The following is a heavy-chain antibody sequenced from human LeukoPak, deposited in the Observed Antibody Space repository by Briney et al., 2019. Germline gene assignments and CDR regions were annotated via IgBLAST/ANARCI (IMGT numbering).Heavy chain of an antibody. CDR1: GFTFSTYG. CDR2: ISYDGSNK. V-gene: IGHV3-30*18. Sequence: GGSLRLSCAASGFTFSTYGMHWVRQAPGKGLEWAAVISYDGSNKYYADSVKGRFTISRDNSKNTLYLQMSSLRAEDTAVYYCAKDSERLLEYDYIWGSFDYWGQGTLVTVSS. D-gene: IGHD3-16*01. J-gene: IGHJ4*02. CDR3: AKDSERLLEYDYIWGSFDY.